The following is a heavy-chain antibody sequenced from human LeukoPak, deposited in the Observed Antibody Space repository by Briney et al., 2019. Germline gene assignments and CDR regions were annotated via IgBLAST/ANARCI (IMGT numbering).Heavy chain of an antibody. J-gene: IGHJ5*02. CDR3: ARAWRKQWLVHSWFDP. CDR1: GFNFSSYS. V-gene: IGHV3-21*01. Sequence: GGSLRLSCAASGFNFSSYSMNWVRQAPGKGLEWVSSISSSSSYIYYADSVKGRFTISRDNAKNSLYLQMNSLRGEDTAVYYCARAWRKQWLVHSWFDPWGQGTLVTVSS. CDR2: ISSSSSYI. D-gene: IGHD6-19*01.